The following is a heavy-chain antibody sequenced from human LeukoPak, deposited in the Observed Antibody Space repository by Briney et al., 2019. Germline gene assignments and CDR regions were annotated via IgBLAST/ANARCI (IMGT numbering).Heavy chain of an antibody. D-gene: IGHD5-18*01. J-gene: IGHJ4*02. CDR1: GGFISNSSYW. CDR2: IYYRGST. Sequence: SETKSLTCTVCGGFISNSSYWWGWIRGPPRKGLERIGRIYYRGSTYNTPSLNNPVTLSVDTSKNQFALSLSSVTAADTPVYSCARKNTAMDLYVYWGGGTQLTVSS. CDR3: ARKNTAMDLYVY. V-gene: IGHV4-39*01.